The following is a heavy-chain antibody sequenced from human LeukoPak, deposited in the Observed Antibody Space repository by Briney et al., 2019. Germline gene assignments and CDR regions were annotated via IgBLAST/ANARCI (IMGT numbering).Heavy chain of an antibody. V-gene: IGHV3-66*01. CDR1: GVTVSLRY. Sequence: PGGSLRLSCAASGVTVSLRYMSWVRQAPGKGLEWVSVIYDGGSTYSADSVQGRFTISRDNSKNTVSLQMNSLRPEDTAVYYCASSGVETNWYFDLWGRGTLVTVSS. CDR2: IYDGGST. CDR3: ASSGVETNWYFDL. D-gene: IGHD4-23*01. J-gene: IGHJ2*01.